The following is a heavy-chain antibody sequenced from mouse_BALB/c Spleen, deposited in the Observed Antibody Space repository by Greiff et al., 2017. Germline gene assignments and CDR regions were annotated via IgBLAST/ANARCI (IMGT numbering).Heavy chain of an antibody. V-gene: IGHV2-6-2*01. CDR1: GFSLTSYG. CDR2: IWSDGST. Sequence: VKVVESGPDLVAPSQSLSITCTVSGFSLTSYGVHWVRQPPGKGLEWLVVIWSDGSTTYNSALKSRLSISKDNSKSQVFLKMNSLQTDDTAMYYCARQNRYDGGYYYAMDYWGQGTSVTVSS. J-gene: IGHJ4*01. D-gene: IGHD2-14*01. CDR3: ARQNRYDGGYYYAMDY.